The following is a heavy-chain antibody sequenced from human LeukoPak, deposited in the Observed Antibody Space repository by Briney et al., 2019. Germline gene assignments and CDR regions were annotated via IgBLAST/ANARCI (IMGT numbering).Heavy chain of an antibody. CDR1: GYTFPSYW. J-gene: IGHJ4*02. V-gene: IGHV5-51*01. Sequence: HGESLKISCKGSGYTFPSYWIAWVRQMPGKGLEWMGVIYVGGSDTRYSPSFQGQVTISADKSISTACLQWGSLKASDTAMYYCARLGYCSGGTCYKSYFDYWGQGTLVTVSS. CDR2: IYVGGSDT. D-gene: IGHD2-15*01. CDR3: ARLGYCSGGTCYKSYFDY.